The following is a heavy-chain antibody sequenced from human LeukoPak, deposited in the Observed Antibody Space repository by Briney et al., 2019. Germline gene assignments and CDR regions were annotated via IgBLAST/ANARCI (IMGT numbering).Heavy chain of an antibody. V-gene: IGHV3-48*01. D-gene: IGHD1-26*01. J-gene: IGHJ4*02. CDR2: ISSSSDTI. CDR1: GFTFGPYT. Sequence: QPGGSLRLSCAASGFTFGPYTMNWVRQAPGKGLEWVSYISSSSDTIYYADSVKGRFTISRDNSKNTLYLQMNSLRAEDTAVYYCARDPYIVGATTKDYWGQGTLVTVSS. CDR3: ARDPYIVGATTKDY.